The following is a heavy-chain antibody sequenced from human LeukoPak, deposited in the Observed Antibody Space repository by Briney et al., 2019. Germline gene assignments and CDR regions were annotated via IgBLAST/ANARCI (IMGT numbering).Heavy chain of an antibody. Sequence: SETLSLTCTVSGYSISSGYYWGWIRQPPGKGLEWIGNIHPTGSTYYNPSLKSRVTISVDTSKNQFSLKVSSVSAADTAVYYCARAYSSSWYWNWFDPWGQGTLVTVSS. J-gene: IGHJ5*02. CDR2: IHPTGST. CDR1: GYSISSGYY. D-gene: IGHD6-13*01. V-gene: IGHV4-38-2*02. CDR3: ARAYSSSWYWNWFDP.